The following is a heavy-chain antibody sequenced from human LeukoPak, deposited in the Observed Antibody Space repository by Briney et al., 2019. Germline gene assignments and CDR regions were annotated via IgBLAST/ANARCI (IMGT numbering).Heavy chain of an antibody. J-gene: IGHJ4*02. D-gene: IGHD1-26*01. CDR1: GGTFSSYA. V-gene: IGHV1-69*13. CDR3: ARDPDSGYLDY. CDR2: IIPIFGTA. Sequence: SVKVSCKASGGTFSSYAISWVRQAPGQGLEWMGGIIPIFGTANYAQKFQGRVTITADESTSTAYMELSSLRSEDMVVYYCARDPDSGYLDYWGQGTLVTVSS.